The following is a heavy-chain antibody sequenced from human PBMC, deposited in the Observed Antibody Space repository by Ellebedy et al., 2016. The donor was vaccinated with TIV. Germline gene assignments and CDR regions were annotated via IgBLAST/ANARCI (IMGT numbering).Heavy chain of an antibody. Sequence: ASVKVSCKASGYTFTSYAMHWVRQAPGQRLEWMGWINAGNGNTKYSQKFQGRVTITRDTSASTAYMELSSLRSEDTAVYYCAKYDGDYTYYDMDVWGQGTMVTVSS. CDR3: AKYDGDYTYYDMDV. CDR1: GYTFTSYA. V-gene: IGHV1-3*01. J-gene: IGHJ6*02. CDR2: INAGNGNT. D-gene: IGHD4-17*01.